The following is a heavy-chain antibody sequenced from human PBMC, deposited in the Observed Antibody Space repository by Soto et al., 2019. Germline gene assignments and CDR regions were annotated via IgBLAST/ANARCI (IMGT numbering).Heavy chain of an antibody. CDR3: ATSLWFGTQVEL. CDR2: ISRSGTT. CDR1: GGYFNDNY. D-gene: IGHD3-10*01. J-gene: IGHJ5*02. Sequence: QVQLQQWGAGLSKPSETLSLSCAVYGGYFNDNYYTWFRQPPGKGLEWIGEISRSGTTKYIPSLTSRAYISFDTSKTQVSLKVTSVTAADTAVYYCATSLWFGTQVELWGQGALVTVSS. V-gene: IGHV4-34*01.